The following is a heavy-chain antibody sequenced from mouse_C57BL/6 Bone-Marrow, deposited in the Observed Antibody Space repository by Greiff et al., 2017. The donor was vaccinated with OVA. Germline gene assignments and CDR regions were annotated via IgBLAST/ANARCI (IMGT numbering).Heavy chain of an antibody. J-gene: IGHJ3*01. CDR3: ARNYGSSYWFAY. CDR1: GYTFTDYY. D-gene: IGHD1-1*01. Sequence: VQLQQSGPELVKPGASVKISCKASGYTFTDYYMNWVKQSHGKSLEWIGDINPNNGGTSYNQKFKGKATLTVDKSSSTAYMELRSLTSEDSAVYDCARNYGSSYWFAYWGQGTLVTVSA. CDR2: INPNNGGT. V-gene: IGHV1-26*01.